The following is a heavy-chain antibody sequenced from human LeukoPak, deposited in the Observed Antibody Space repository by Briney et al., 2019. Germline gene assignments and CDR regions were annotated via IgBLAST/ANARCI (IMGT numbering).Heavy chain of an antibody. CDR3: AKETTRGYSGYDAYFDY. CDR2: IKQDGSEK. Sequence: GGSLRLSCAASGFTFSSYAMSWVRQAPGKGLEWVANIKQDGSEKYYVDSVKGRFTISRDNAKNSLYLQMNSLRAEDTAVYYCAKETTRGYSGYDAYFDYWGQGTLVTVSS. V-gene: IGHV3-7*01. J-gene: IGHJ4*02. D-gene: IGHD5-12*01. CDR1: GFTFSSYA.